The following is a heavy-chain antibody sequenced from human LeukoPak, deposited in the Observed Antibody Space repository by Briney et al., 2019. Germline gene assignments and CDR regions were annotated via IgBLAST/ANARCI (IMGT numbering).Heavy chain of an antibody. Sequence: SETLSLTCSVSGGSISSYYWSWIRQPPGKGLEWIGYIYDSGSTNYNPSLKSRVTISVDTSTKEFSLKLSSVTAADTAVYYCARQGCSSTSCYRRLLFDYWGRGNLVTVSS. J-gene: IGHJ4*02. CDR3: ARQGCSSTSCYRRLLFDY. CDR2: IYDSGST. CDR1: GGSISSYY. D-gene: IGHD2-2*01. V-gene: IGHV4-59*08.